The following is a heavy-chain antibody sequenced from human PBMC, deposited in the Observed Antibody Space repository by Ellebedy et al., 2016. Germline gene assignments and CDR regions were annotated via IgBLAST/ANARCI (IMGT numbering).Heavy chain of an antibody. Sequence: GGSLRLSXAASGFTLSDYSMNWVRQAPGKGLEWISTISGDGDTTFSADSVKGRFTISRDNSRYTLYLQMDSLTAADTAVYYCYYGHYSGFWGQGTLVTVSS. J-gene: IGHJ4*02. V-gene: IGHV3-23*01. CDR1: GFTLSDYS. CDR2: ISGDGDTT. D-gene: IGHD4-17*01. CDR3: YYGHYSGF.